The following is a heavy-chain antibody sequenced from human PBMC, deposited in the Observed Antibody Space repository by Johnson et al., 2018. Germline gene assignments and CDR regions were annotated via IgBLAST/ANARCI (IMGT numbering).Heavy chain of an antibody. D-gene: IGHD4-11*01. Sequence: VQLVKTGGGLVQPGGSLKLSCAASGFTFGGSAIHWVRQASGKGLEWVGRIRNKANNYATAYAASVEDRFTVSRDDSGNTAYLQMNSLKTADTAVYYCARGPNDYRDSFDIWGQGTMVTVSS. CDR1: GFTFGGSA. CDR2: IRNKANNYAT. CDR3: ARGPNDYRDSFDI. J-gene: IGHJ3*02. V-gene: IGHV3-73*01.